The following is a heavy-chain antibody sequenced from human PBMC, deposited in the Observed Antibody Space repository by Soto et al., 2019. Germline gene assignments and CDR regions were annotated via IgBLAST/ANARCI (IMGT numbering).Heavy chain of an antibody. CDR1: GFTFSSYA. CDR2: ISGSGGST. V-gene: IGHV3-23*01. CDR3: ARRGSGSYYDY. D-gene: IGHD1-26*01. Sequence: EVQLLESGGGLVQPGGSLRLSCAASGFTFSSYAMRGVRQAPVKGLEWVSAISGSGGSTYYADSVKGQFTISRDNFKNTLYLQMNSLRAEDTAVYYCARRGSGSYYDYWGQGTLVTVSS. J-gene: IGHJ4*02.